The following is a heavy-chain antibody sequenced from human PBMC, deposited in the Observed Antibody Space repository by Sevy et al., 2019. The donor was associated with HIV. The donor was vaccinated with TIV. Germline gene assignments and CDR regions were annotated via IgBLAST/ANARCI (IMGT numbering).Heavy chain of an antibody. V-gene: IGHV3-15*01. Sequence: GGSLRLSCAASGFTFNYAWMSWVRQAPGKGLEWVGRIKSKTDGGTADYAAHVKGRFPIDREDSENTLYLQMNSLKTEETAVYYCASVVKNDFWDGHVNYYGLDVWGQGTTVTVSS. D-gene: IGHD3-3*01. J-gene: IGHJ6*02. CDR3: ASVVKNDFWDGHVNYYGLDV. CDR1: GFTFNYAW. CDR2: IKSKTDGGTA.